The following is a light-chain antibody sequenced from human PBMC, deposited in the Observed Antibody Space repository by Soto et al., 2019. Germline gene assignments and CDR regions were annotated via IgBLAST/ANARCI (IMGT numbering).Light chain of an antibody. Sequence: EIVMTQSPATLSVAPGERATLSCRASQSVSSNLAWYQHKPGQAPRLLTYGASTRATGIPARFSGSGSGTEFTLTISSLQPEDFAVYYCQQYYNWPRTFGQGTKVE. CDR1: QSVSSN. V-gene: IGKV3-15*01. CDR2: GAS. CDR3: QQYYNWPRT. J-gene: IGKJ1*01.